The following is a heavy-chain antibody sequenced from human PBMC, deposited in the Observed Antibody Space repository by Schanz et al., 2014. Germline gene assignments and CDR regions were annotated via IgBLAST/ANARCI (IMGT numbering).Heavy chain of an antibody. CDR1: GFTVNTNY. CDR2: MYINSGST. Sequence: EVQLVESGGGLIQPGGSLRLSCAVSGFTVNTNYMSWVRQAPGKGLEWISSMYINSGSTQYADSVKGRFIISRDSSKNTLFLQMNSLRAEDTAVYYCAKDCPSDYGDHCFDFWGQGTLVTVSS. J-gene: IGHJ4*02. D-gene: IGHD4-17*01. CDR3: AKDCPSDYGDHCFDF. V-gene: IGHV3-53*01.